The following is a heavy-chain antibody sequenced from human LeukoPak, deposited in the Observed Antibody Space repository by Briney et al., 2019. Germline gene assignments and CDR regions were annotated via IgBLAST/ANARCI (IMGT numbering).Heavy chain of an antibody. D-gene: IGHD5-18*01. CDR2: IHHSGST. J-gene: IGHJ3*02. V-gene: IGHV4-38-2*02. Sequence: SETLSLTCTVSGYSISSGYYWGWIRQPPGKGLEWIGSIHHSGSTYYNPSLKSRVTISVDTSKNQFSLKLSSVTAADTAVYYCARYKRYSYGYDAFDIWGQGTMVTVSS. CDR1: GYSISSGYY. CDR3: ARYKRYSYGYDAFDI.